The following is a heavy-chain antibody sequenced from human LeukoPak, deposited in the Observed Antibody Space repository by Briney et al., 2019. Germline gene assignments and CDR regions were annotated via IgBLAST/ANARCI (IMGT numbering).Heavy chain of an antibody. CDR1: GGSFSGYY. Sequence: PSETLSLTCAVYGGSFSGYYWSWIRQPPGKGLEWIGEINHSGSTSYNPSLKSRVTISVDTSKNQFSLKLSSVTAADTAVYYCARRIAAAGTSHWGQGTLVTVSS. J-gene: IGHJ4*02. D-gene: IGHD6-13*01. CDR2: INHSGST. CDR3: ARRIAAAGTSH. V-gene: IGHV4-34*01.